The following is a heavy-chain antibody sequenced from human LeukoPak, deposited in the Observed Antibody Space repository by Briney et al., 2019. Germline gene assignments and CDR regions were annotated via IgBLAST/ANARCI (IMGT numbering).Heavy chain of an antibody. Sequence: GGSLRLSCAASGFTFSSYAMSWVRQAPGKGLEWASAISGSGGSTYYADSVKGRFTISRDNSKNTLYLQMNSLRAEGMAVYYCAKDVSSGSPFGDFRYWGQGTLVTVSS. D-gene: IGHD6-25*01. CDR3: AKDVSSGSPFGDFRY. J-gene: IGHJ4*02. CDR2: ISGSGGST. V-gene: IGHV3-23*01. CDR1: GFTFSSYA.